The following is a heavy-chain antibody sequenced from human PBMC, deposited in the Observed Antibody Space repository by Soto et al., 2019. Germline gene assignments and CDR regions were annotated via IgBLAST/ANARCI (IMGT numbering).Heavy chain of an antibody. CDR3: ARGGLDVVETSAFDY. CDR2: IIPIIGTA. Sequence: QVQLVQSGAEVKKPGSSVKVSCKASGGTFNNYAISWVRQAPGQGLEWMGGIIPIIGTADYAHKFQGRLAIGADESSGTTFMEMRSLRSEDRALDDCARGGLDVVETSAFDYWGQGTLVSVSS. D-gene: IGHD5-12*01. J-gene: IGHJ4*02. V-gene: IGHV1-69*01. CDR1: GGTFNNYA.